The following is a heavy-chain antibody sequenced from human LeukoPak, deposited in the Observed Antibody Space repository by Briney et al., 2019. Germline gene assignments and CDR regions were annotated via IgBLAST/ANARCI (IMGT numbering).Heavy chain of an antibody. CDR3: ARNNGMDV. Sequence: GGSLRLSCAASGFTFINTWMNWVRQVPGRGPEWVANVNRDGSETYYLDSVKGRFTISKDNAKNSLYLQMNSLRAEDTALYHCARNNGMDVWGQGTTVIVSS. CDR2: VNRDGSET. CDR1: GFTFINTW. J-gene: IGHJ6*02. V-gene: IGHV3-7*03.